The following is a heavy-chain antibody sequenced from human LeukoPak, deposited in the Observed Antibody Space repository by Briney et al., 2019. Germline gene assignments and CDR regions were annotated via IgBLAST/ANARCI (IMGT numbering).Heavy chain of an antibody. J-gene: IGHJ5*02. V-gene: IGHV1-18*01. CDR2: ISAYNGNT. Sequence: ASVKVSCKASGYTFTSYGISWVRQAPGQGLEWMGWISAYNGNTNYAQKLQGRVTMTTDTSTSTAYMELRSLRSDDTAVYYCARVGEDIVVVVAATEGDNWFDPWGQGTLVTVSS. CDR1: GYTFTSYG. CDR3: ARVGEDIVVVVAATEGDNWFDP. D-gene: IGHD2-15*01.